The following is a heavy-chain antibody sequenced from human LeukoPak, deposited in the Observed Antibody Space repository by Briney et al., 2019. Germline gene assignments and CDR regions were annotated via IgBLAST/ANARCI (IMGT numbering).Heavy chain of an antibody. CDR3: ARLGYYYESGVDY. J-gene: IGHJ4*02. CDR2: IYYTGST. CDR1: GGSITSTTYY. V-gene: IGHV4-39*07. D-gene: IGHD3-22*01. Sequence: SETLSLTCTVSGGSITSTTYYWGWIRQPPEKGLEWIGSIYYTGSTYYNPSLKSRVTISIDTSSNQFSLKLSSVTAADTAVYFCARLGYYYESGVDYWGQGTLVTVSS.